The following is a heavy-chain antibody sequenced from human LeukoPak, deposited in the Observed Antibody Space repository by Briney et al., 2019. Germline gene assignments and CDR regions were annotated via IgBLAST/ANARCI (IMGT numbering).Heavy chain of an antibody. CDR3: ARTGGYDSSGYPYFDGMDV. Sequence: ASVKVSCKASGYTFTGYYMHWVRQAPGQGLEWMGWINPNSGGTNYAQKFQGWVTMTRDTSISTAYMELSRLRSDDTAVYYCARTGGYDSSGYPYFDGMDVWGQGTTVTVSS. CDR1: GYTFTGYY. D-gene: IGHD3-22*01. J-gene: IGHJ6*02. V-gene: IGHV1-2*04. CDR2: INPNSGGT.